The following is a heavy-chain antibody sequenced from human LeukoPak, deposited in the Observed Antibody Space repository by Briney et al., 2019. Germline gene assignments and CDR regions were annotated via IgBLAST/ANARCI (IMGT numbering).Heavy chain of an antibody. CDR2: ISGSGGST. CDR3: AKDPQYNWNDLSWFDP. V-gene: IGHV3-23*01. J-gene: IGHJ5*02. CDR1: GFTFSSYA. D-gene: IGHD1-1*01. Sequence: GGSLRLSCAASGFTFSSYAMSWVRQAPGKGLEWVSSISGSGGSTYYADSVKGRFTISRDNSKNTLYLQMNSLRAEDTAVYYCAKDPQYNWNDLSWFDPWGQGTLVTVSS.